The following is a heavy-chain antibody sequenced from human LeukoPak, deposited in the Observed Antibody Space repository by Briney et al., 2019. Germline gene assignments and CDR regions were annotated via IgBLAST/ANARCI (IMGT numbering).Heavy chain of an antibody. V-gene: IGHV1-69*05. Sequence: SVKVSCKASGGTFSSYAISWVRQAPGQGLEWMGGIIPIFGTANYAQKFQGRVTITTDESTSTAYMELSSLRSEDTAVYYCARDASAYYDFWSGLDCWGQGTLVTVSS. D-gene: IGHD3-3*01. CDR1: GGTFSSYA. CDR3: ARDASAYYDFWSGLDC. CDR2: IIPIFGTA. J-gene: IGHJ4*02.